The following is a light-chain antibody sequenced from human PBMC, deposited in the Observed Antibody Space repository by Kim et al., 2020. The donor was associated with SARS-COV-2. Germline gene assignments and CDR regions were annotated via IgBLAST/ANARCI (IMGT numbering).Light chain of an antibody. J-gene: IGKJ3*01. Sequence: IQLTQSPASLSASVGDRVTITCRASQGISNYLSWYQQKPGRAPELLIYGASTLQSVVPSRFSGSGSGTEFTLTISSLQPEDFATYHCQQLDIYPFTFGPGTKVDI. V-gene: IGKV1-9*01. CDR2: GAS. CDR3: QQLDIYPFT. CDR1: QGISNY.